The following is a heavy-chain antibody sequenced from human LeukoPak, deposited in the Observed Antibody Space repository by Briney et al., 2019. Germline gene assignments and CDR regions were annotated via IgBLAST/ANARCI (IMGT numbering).Heavy chain of an antibody. CDR1: GGSVSNFY. J-gene: IGHJ5*02. V-gene: IGHV4-34*01. Sequence: SETLSLTCGVSGGSVSNFYWMWIRQAPGKGLEYIGHINRIGTTTYNPSLKSRVTISLDISETQFSLKLSSVTAADTAVYFCARVPVYCDSDICYDYFDPWGQGTLVTVSS. CDR3: ARVPVYCDSDICYDYFDP. D-gene: IGHD2-21*01. CDR2: INRIGTT.